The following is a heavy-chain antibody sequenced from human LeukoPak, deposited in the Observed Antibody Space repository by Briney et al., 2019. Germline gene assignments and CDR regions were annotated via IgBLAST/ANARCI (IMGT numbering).Heavy chain of an antibody. Sequence: GGSLRLSCAASGFTFSAYEMTWVRLAPGKGLEWLSYISVGANAMNYADSVRGRFTTSRDDAKNSLFLQMNSLRAEDTAVYYCARLRRNSDRSDFFYYYDHWGQGTLVTVSS. V-gene: IGHV3-48*03. CDR2: ISVGANAM. J-gene: IGHJ4*02. D-gene: IGHD3-22*01. CDR3: ARLRRNSDRSDFFYYYDH. CDR1: GFTFSAYE.